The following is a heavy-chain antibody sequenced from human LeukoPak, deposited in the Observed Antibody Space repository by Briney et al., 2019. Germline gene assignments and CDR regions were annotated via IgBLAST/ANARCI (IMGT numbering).Heavy chain of an antibody. CDR3: AKDIVGSYYYYYYGMDV. CDR1: GFTFSSYA. CDR2: ISGSGGST. Sequence: GGSLRLSCAASGFTFSSYAMSWVRQAPGKGLEWVSAISGSGGSTYYADSVKGRFTISRDNSKNTLYLQMNSLRAEDTAVYYCAKDIVGSYYYYYYGMDVWGQGTTVTVSS. J-gene: IGHJ6*02. V-gene: IGHV3-23*01. D-gene: IGHD2-15*01.